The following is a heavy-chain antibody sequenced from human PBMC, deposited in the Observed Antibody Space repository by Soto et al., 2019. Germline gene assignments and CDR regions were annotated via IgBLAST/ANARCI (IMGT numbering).Heavy chain of an antibody. CDR3: AKEAQMKGSTALDX. J-gene: IGHJ5*02. CDR1: GFTFSSYA. D-gene: IGHD1-26*01. V-gene: IGHV3-23*01. Sequence: GGSLRLSCAASGFTFSSYAMSWVRQAPGKGLEWVSSISCSGGSTYYAYSVKVRFTISTDNSKNTLYLQINSLRDEDTAIYYCAKEAQMKGSTALDXWGQVTLVTVSX. CDR2: ISCSGGST.